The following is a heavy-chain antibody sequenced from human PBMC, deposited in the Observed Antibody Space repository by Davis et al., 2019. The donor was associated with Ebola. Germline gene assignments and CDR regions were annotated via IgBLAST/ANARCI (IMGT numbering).Heavy chain of an antibody. J-gene: IGHJ4*02. V-gene: IGHV1-18*04. D-gene: IGHD1-1*01. CDR1: GYTFTNYG. CDR2: INPHNGNT. Sequence: ASVKVSCKASGYTFTNYGITWVRQAPGQGLEWMGWINPHNGNTNYAQNVQGRVTMTTDTSTSPAYMEVGSLKSDDTAVYYCARAQFPTTSDHWGQGTLVTVSS. CDR3: ARAQFPTTSDH.